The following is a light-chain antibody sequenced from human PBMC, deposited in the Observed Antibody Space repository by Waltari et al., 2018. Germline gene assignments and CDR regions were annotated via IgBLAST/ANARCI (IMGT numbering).Light chain of an antibody. CDR3: QQSYSTPYT. CDR1: QSISSY. Sequence: DIQMTQSPSSLSASVGHRSTITCRASQSISSYLNWYQQKPGKPPKLLIYAASSLQSGVPSRFSGSGSGTDFTLTISSLQPEDFATYYCQQSYSTPYTFGQGTKLEIK. CDR2: AAS. V-gene: IGKV1-39*01. J-gene: IGKJ2*01.